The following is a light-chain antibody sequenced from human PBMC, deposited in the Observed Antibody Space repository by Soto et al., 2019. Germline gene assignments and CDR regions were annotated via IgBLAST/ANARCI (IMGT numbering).Light chain of an antibody. CDR1: QSVSSN. CDR2: GAS. CDR3: QHYNNRPFT. J-gene: IGKJ5*01. Sequence: EIVMTQSPATLSLSPGERATLSCRASQSVSSNFAWYHQKPGQPPTLLIYGASTRATGIPARFSSSGSATDFSLTISSLQSEDFAIYYCQHYNNRPFTFGQGTRLEIK. V-gene: IGKV3-15*01.